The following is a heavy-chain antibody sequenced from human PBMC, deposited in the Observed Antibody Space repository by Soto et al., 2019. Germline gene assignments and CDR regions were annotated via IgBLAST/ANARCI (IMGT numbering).Heavy chain of an antibody. D-gene: IGHD6-19*01. CDR1: GGSISSSSYY. Sequence: SETLSLTCTVSGGSISSSSYYWGWIRQPPGKGLEWIGSIYYSGSTYHNPSLKSRVTISVDTSKNQFSLKLSSVTAADTAVYYCASMYSSGWYGGDSWGQGTQGTVSS. V-gene: IGHV4-39*07. CDR3: ASMYSSGWYGGDS. CDR2: IYYSGST. J-gene: IGHJ4*02.